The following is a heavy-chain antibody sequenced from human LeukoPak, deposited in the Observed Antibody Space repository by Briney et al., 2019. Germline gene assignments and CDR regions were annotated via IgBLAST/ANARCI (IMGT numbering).Heavy chain of an antibody. J-gene: IGHJ4*02. CDR2: ISGNSGSI. D-gene: IGHD5-12*01. Sequence: GRSLRLSCAASGFTLDDYAMHWVRQAPGKSLEWVSGISGNSGSIGYADSVKGRFTISRDNAQNSLYLQMRSLRAEDTALYYCEKDRSYSGYVAYFDYWGQGTLVTVSS. CDR3: EKDRSYSGYVAYFDY. V-gene: IGHV3-9*01. CDR1: GFTLDDYA.